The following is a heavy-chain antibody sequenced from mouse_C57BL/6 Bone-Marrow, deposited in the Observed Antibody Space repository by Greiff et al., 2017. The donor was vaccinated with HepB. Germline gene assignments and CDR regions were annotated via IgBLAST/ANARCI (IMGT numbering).Heavy chain of an antibody. CDR2: IRSKSNNYAT. D-gene: IGHD2-3*01. Sequence: DVQLVESGGGLVQPKGSLKLSCAASGFSFNTYAMNWVRQAPGKGLEWVARIRSKSNNYATYYADSVKDRFTISRDDSESMLYLQMNNLKTEDTAMYYCVRHDYDGYYNYAMDYWGQGTSVTVSS. V-gene: IGHV10-1*01. CDR3: VRHDYDGYYNYAMDY. J-gene: IGHJ4*01. CDR1: GFSFNTYA.